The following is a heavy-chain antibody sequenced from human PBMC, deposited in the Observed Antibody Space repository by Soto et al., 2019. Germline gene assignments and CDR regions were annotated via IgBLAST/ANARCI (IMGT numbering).Heavy chain of an antibody. D-gene: IGHD3-22*01. CDR3: AKAESPNLDSSGYSAS. Sequence: GGSLRLSCAASGLIFSSYAMSWVRQAPGKGLEWVSGISGSGGSTYYADSVKGRFTISRDNSKNTLYLQMNSLRAEDTAVYYCAKAESPNLDSSGYSASWGKGALVPVSS. J-gene: IGHJ5*02. V-gene: IGHV3-23*01. CDR2: ISGSGGST. CDR1: GLIFSSYA.